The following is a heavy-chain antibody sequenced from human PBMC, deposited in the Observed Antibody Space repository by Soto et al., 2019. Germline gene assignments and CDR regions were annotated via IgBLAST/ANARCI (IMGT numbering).Heavy chain of an antibody. Sequence: GASVKVSCKVSGYTLTELSMHWVRQAPGQGLEWMGWINAYDGNTNYAQKLQGRVTMSTDTSTSTAYIELRSLRSDDTAVYYCGRSVGLSYGMDVWGQGTTVTVSS. CDR3: GRSVGLSYGMDV. J-gene: IGHJ6*02. CDR2: INAYDGNT. CDR1: GYTLTELS. V-gene: IGHV1-18*01. D-gene: IGHD1-26*01.